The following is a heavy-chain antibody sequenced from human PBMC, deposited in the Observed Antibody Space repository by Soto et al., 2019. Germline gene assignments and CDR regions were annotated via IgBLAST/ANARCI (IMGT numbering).Heavy chain of an antibody. D-gene: IGHD3-22*01. CDR1: GFTFSSYA. J-gene: IGHJ2*01. CDR3: AKDASIVSRGYYYVVGYFDL. CDR2: ISGSGGST. Sequence: EVQLLESGGGLVQPGGSLRLSCAASGFTFSSYAMSWVRQAPGKGLEWVSAISGSGGSTYYADSVQGRFTISRDNSKNTLYLQMNGLRAEDTAVYYCAKDASIVSRGYYYVVGYFDLWGRGTLVTVSS. V-gene: IGHV3-23*01.